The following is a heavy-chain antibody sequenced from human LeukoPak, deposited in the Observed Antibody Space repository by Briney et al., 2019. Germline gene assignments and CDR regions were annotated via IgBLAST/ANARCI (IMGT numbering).Heavy chain of an antibody. J-gene: IGHJ6*02. V-gene: IGHV4-31*03. CDR1: GGSISSGGYY. Sequence: SETLSLTCTVSGGSISSGGYYWSWIRQHPGKGLEWIGYIYYSGSTYYNPSLKSRVTISVDTSKNQFSLKLSSATAADTAVYYCAREGYYYGMDVWGQGTTVTVSS. CDR3: AREGYYYGMDV. CDR2: IYYSGST.